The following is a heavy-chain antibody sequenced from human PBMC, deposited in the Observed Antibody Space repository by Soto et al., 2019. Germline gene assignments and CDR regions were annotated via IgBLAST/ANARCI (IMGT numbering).Heavy chain of an antibody. V-gene: IGHV1-2*04. CDR1: GYTFTGYY. CDR3: ARDARGDEAPMDY. D-gene: IGHD3-10*01. CDR2: INPNSGGT. Sequence: ASVKVSCKASGYTFTGYYMHWVRQAPGQGLEWMGWINPNSGGTNYAQKFQGWVTMTRDTSISTAYMELSRLRSDDTAAYYCARDARGDEAPMDYWGQGTLVTVSS. J-gene: IGHJ4*02.